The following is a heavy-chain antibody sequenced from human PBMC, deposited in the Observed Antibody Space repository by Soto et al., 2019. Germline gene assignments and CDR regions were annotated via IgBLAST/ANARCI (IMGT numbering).Heavy chain of an antibody. CDR3: ATSNGHLDY. J-gene: IGHJ4*02. CDR2: ITGASDTK. V-gene: IGHV3-48*01. Sequence: WGPLRLSCGASECTFIPYSMNRVRQTPGKRLEWLSYITGASDTKNYADSVRGRFTISRDNAETSVYLQMNSLRPEDTAIYFCATSNGHLDYWGRGTLVTVSS. CDR1: ECTFIPYS.